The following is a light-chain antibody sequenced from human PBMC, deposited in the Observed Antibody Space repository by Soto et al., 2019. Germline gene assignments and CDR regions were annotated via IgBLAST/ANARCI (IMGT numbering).Light chain of an antibody. J-gene: IGKJ1*01. CDR2: KAS. Sequence: DIQMTQSPSTLSGSVGDRVTITCRASQTISSWLAWYQQKPGKAPKLLIYKASTLKSGVPSRFRGSGSGTEFTLTILSLQTDDFATYYSQHYKSYSEAFGHGNTV. V-gene: IGKV1-5*03. CDR1: QTISSW. CDR3: QHYKSYSEA.